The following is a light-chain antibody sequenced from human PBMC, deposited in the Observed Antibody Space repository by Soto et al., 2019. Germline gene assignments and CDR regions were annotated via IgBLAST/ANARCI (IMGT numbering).Light chain of an antibody. V-gene: IGKV1-13*02. J-gene: IGKJ5*01. CDR2: DAS. Sequence: AIQLTQSPSSLSASVGDSVTITCRATQDISNTLAWYQHKPGRGPTLLIFDASTLESGVPSRFTGSGSGTHFTLTISSPQPEDFATYICQQCKGYPITFGQGTRVEV. CDR3: QQCKGYPIT. CDR1: QDISNT.